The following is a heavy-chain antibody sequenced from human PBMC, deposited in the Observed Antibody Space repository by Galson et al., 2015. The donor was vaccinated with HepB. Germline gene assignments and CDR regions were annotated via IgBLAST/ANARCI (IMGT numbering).Heavy chain of an antibody. Sequence: SETLSLTCAVYGGSFSDYYWSWIRQPPGKGLEWIGEISHSGSTKYNPSLKSRVTISVDTSKNQFSLKLSSVTAADTAVFYCARGPRATAGTKPLDYWGQGTLVTVSS. J-gene: IGHJ4*02. CDR3: ARGPRATAGTKPLDY. CDR2: ISHSGST. CDR1: GGSFSDYY. V-gene: IGHV4-34*01. D-gene: IGHD6-13*01.